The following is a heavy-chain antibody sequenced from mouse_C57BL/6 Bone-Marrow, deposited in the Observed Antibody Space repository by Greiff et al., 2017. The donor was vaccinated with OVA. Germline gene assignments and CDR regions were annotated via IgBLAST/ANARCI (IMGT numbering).Heavy chain of an antibody. CDR3: ARDAQLGRGAMDY. J-gene: IGHJ4*01. CDR1: GFTFSDFY. D-gene: IGHD4-1*02. V-gene: IGHV7-1*01. Sequence: EVKLVESGGGLVQSGRSLRLSCATSGFTFSDFYMGWVRQAPGKGLEWIAASRNKANDYTTEYSASVKGRFIVSRDTSQSILYLQMNALRAEDTAIYYCARDAQLGRGAMDYWGQGTSVTVSS. CDR2: SRNKANDYTT.